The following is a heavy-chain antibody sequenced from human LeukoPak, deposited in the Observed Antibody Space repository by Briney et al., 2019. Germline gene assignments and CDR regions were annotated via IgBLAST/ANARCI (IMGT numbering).Heavy chain of an antibody. J-gene: IGHJ4*02. Sequence: PSETLSLTCTVSGDSISSYYWSWIRQPPGKGLEWVGYVYYSGGANYNPSLKSRVTIFVDTSKSQFSLVVSSVTAGDTAVYYCATSYYDYDRWDYWGQGALVTVSS. CDR1: GDSISSYY. CDR3: ATSYYDYDRWDY. D-gene: IGHD3-16*01. V-gene: IGHV4-59*01. CDR2: VYYSGGA.